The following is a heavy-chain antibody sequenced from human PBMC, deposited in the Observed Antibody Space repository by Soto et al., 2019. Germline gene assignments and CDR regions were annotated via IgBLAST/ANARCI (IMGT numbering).Heavy chain of an antibody. CDR2: TSAYNGNT. Sequence: GSVKVSCKASGYTFTSYGISWVRQAPGQGLEWMGWTSAYNGNTNYAQKLQGRVTMTTDTSTSTAYMELRSLRSDDTAVYYCAREKYYYDSSGKNRFDYWGQGTLVTVSS. V-gene: IGHV1-18*01. J-gene: IGHJ4*02. D-gene: IGHD3-22*01. CDR1: GYTFTSYG. CDR3: AREKYYYDSSGKNRFDY.